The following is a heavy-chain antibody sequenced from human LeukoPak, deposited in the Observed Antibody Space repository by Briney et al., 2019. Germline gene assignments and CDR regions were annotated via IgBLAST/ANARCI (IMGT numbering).Heavy chain of an antibody. J-gene: IGHJ6*02. CDR1: GGSISSSSYY. CDR2: IHYSGST. V-gene: IGHV4-39*01. D-gene: IGHD3-3*01. Sequence: SETLSLTCTVSGGSISSSSYYWGWIRQPPGKGLEWIGSIHYSGSTYYNPSLKSRVTISVDTSKNQFSLKLSSGTAADTAVYYCARGRVYPTIFGVVINYYYGMDVWGQGTTVTVSS. CDR3: ARGRVYPTIFGVVINYYYGMDV.